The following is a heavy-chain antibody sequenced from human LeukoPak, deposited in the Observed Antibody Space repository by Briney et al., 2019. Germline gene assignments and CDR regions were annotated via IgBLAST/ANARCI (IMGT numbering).Heavy chain of an antibody. V-gene: IGHV3-48*03. J-gene: IGHJ4*02. CDR3: ASAYYDYVWGSYRPL. CDR2: ISTSGKTI. CDR1: GFTFSTYD. Sequence: PGGSPRLSCAASGFTFSTYDMNWVRQAPGKGLEWVSFISTSGKTIYYADSVKGRFTISRDNAKNSLYLQMNSLRAEDTAVYYCASAYYDYVWGSYRPLWGQGTLVTVSS. D-gene: IGHD3-16*02.